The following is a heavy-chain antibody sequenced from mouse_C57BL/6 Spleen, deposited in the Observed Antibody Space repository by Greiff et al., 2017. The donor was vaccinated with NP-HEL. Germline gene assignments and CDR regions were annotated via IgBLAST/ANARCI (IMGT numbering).Heavy chain of an antibody. J-gene: IGHJ2*01. CDR3: ARGGPVDY. CDR1: GYTFTSYW. D-gene: IGHD3-3*01. CDR2: IDPSDSYT. V-gene: IGHV1-69*01. Sequence: QVQLQQPGAELVMPGASVKLSCKASGYTFTSYWMHWVKQRPGQGLEWIGEIDPSDSYTNYNQKFKGKSTLTVDKSSSTAYMQLSSLTSEDSAVYDGARGGPVDYWGQGTTLTVAS.